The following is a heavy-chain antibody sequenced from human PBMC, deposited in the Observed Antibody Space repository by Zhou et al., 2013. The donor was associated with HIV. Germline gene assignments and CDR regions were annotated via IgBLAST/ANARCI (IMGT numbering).Heavy chain of an antibody. V-gene: IGHV1-69*04. CDR3: ARGLSKDTAMVTDAFDI. Sequence: QVQLVQSGAEVKKPGSSVKVSCKASGGTFSSYAISWVRQAPGQGLEWMGRIIPILGIANYAQKFQGRVTITADKSTSTAYMELSSLRSEDTAVYYCARGLSKDTAMVTDAFDIWGQGTMVTVSS. D-gene: IGHD5-18*01. CDR1: GGTFSSYA. J-gene: IGHJ3*02. CDR2: IIPILGIA.